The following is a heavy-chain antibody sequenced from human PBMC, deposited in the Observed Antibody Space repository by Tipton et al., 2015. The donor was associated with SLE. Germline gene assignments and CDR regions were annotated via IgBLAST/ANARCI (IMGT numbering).Heavy chain of an antibody. V-gene: IGHV4-39*02. CDR3: ARILSDYYGMDV. CDR1: GGSISGSNYY. J-gene: IGHJ6*02. Sequence: TLSLTCTVSGGSISGSNYYWDWIRQPPGKGPEWIGRITNNGNTYYNPSLQSRVTMSVDTSKNHFSLKLSSVTAADTAVYHCARILSDYYGMDVWGQGTTVTVSS. CDR2: ITNNGNT.